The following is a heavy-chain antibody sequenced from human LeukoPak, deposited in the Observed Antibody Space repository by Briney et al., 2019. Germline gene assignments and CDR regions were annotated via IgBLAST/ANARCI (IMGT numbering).Heavy chain of an antibody. D-gene: IGHD3-3*01. Sequence: PSETLSPTCTVSGGSISSGDYYWSWIRQPPGKGLEWIGYIYYSGSTYYNPSLKSRVTISVDTSKNQFSLKLSSVTAADTAVYYCARGRAWSGYYTDYYYYGMDVWGQGTTVTVSS. CDR2: IYYSGST. J-gene: IGHJ6*02. CDR3: ARGRAWSGYYTDYYYYGMDV. CDR1: GGSISSGDYY. V-gene: IGHV4-30-4*01.